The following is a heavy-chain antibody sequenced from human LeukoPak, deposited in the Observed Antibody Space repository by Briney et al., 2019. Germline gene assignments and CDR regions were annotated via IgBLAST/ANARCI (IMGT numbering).Heavy chain of an antibody. CDR1: GGSISSYY. CDR3: ARQPTTVTSRDAFDI. Sequence: SETLSLTCTVSGGSISSYYWSWIRQPPGKGLEWIGYINYSGRTNYNPSLKSRVTISVDTSKNHFSLRLSSVTPADTAVYYCARQPTTVTSRDAFDIWGQGTMVTVSS. D-gene: IGHD4-17*01. CDR2: INYSGRT. V-gene: IGHV4-59*01. J-gene: IGHJ3*02.